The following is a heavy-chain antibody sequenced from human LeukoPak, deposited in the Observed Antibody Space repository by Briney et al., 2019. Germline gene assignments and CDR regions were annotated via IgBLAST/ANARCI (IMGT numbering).Heavy chain of an antibody. Sequence: PGGSLRLSCAASGFTFSPNWMSWVRQAPGKGLEWVANIKQDGSEKYYVDSVKGRFTISRDNAKNSLYLQMNSLRAEDTAVYYCARDTLLVTARGNYYFDYWGQGTLVTVSS. CDR1: GFTFSPNW. CDR2: IKQDGSEK. D-gene: IGHD2-21*02. J-gene: IGHJ4*02. CDR3: ARDTLLVTARGNYYFDY. V-gene: IGHV3-7*01.